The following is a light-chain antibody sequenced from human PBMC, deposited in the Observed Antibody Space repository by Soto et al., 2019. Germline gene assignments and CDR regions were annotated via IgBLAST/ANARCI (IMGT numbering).Light chain of an antibody. CDR1: QTVTNH. CDR3: QQRMNWPLT. CDR2: DAS. J-gene: IGKJ4*01. V-gene: IGKV3-11*01. Sequence: EIVLTQSPATLSLSPGGRATLSCRASQTVTNHLAWYQQKAGQPPRLLIFDASTRASGIPPRFSGSGSGTDFTLTISSVEPDEFAVYYCQQRMNWPLTFGGGTRVEIK.